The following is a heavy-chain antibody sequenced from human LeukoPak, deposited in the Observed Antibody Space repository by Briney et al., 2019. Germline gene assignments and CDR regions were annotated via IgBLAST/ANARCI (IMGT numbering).Heavy chain of an antibody. CDR2: ISSSSSYI. Sequence: GGSLRLSCAASGFTFSSYSMNWVRQAPGKGLEWVSSISSSSSYIYYADSVKGRFTISRDNAKNSLYLQMNSLRAEDTAVYYCARDARKPSSGRDYWGQGTLVTVSS. CDR1: GFTFSSYS. V-gene: IGHV3-21*01. CDR3: ARDARKPSSGRDY. J-gene: IGHJ4*02. D-gene: IGHD6-19*01.